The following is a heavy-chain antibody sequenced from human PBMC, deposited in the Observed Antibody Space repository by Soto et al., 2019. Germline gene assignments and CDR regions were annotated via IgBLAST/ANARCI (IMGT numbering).Heavy chain of an antibody. CDR1: GGSFSGYY. V-gene: IGHV4-34*01. CDR2: INHSGST. J-gene: IGHJ5*02. D-gene: IGHD3-10*01. Sequence: QVQLQQWGAGLLKPSETLSLTCAVYGGSFSGYYWSWIRQPPGKGLEWIGEINHSGSTNYNPSLKSRVTISVDTSKNQFSLKLSSVTAADTAVYYCARGVGHYGSGTRGSWFDPWGQGTLVTVSS. CDR3: ARGVGHYGSGTRGSWFDP.